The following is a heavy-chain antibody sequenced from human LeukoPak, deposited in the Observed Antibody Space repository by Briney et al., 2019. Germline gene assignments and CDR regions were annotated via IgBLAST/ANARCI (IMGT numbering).Heavy chain of an antibody. Sequence: GGSLRLSCAASGFTFSSYAMSWVRQAPGKGLEWVSAISGSGGSTYYADSVKGRFTISRDNSKNALYLQMNSLRAEDTAVYYCAKCPSSGSYRRGDYWGQGTLVTVSS. J-gene: IGHJ4*02. CDR1: GFTFSSYA. V-gene: IGHV3-23*01. CDR2: ISGSGGST. D-gene: IGHD1-26*01. CDR3: AKCPSSGSYRRGDY.